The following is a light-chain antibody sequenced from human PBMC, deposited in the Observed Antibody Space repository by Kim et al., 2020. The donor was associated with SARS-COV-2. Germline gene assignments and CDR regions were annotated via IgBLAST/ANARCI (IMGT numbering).Light chain of an antibody. Sequence: EIVLTQSPGTLSLSPGETATLSCRASQSISSALLAWYQQRPGQAPRLLMSGASIRATGIPDRFSGSGSGTDFTLTISRLETEDFAVYYCQQYGTTPRTFGGGTKVDIK. V-gene: IGKV3-20*01. CDR1: QSISSAL. CDR2: GAS. J-gene: IGKJ4*01. CDR3: QQYGTTPRT.